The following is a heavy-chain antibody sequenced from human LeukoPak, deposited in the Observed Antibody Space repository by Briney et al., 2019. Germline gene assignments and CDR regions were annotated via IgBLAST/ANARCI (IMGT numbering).Heavy chain of an antibody. Sequence: PGESLKISCKGSGYSFTSYWIGWVRQMPGKGLEWMGIIYPGDSDTRYSPSFQGQVTISADKSISTAYLQWSSLKASDTAMYYCARLTDMDYGDWGIDYWGQGTLVTVSS. CDR3: ARLTDMDYGDWGIDY. V-gene: IGHV5-51*01. D-gene: IGHD4-17*01. CDR1: GYSFTSYW. CDR2: IYPGDSDT. J-gene: IGHJ4*02.